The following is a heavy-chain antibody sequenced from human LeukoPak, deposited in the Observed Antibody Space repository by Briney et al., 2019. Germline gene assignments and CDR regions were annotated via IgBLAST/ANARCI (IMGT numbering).Heavy chain of an antibody. CDR3: ARDRASVGVPAALQSYYYYMDV. V-gene: IGHV3-48*04. CDR2: ISSSSSTI. CDR1: GFTFSSYS. Sequence: PGGSLRLSCAASGFTFSSYSMNWVRQAPGKGLEWVSYISSSSSTIYYADSVKGRFTISRDNAKNSLYLQMNSLRAEDTAVYYCARDRASVGVPAALQSYYYYMDVWGKGTTVTVSS. D-gene: IGHD2-2*02. J-gene: IGHJ6*03.